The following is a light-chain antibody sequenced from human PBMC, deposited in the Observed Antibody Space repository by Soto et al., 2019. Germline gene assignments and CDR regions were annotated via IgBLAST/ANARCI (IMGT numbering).Light chain of an antibody. CDR3: QQYNNWPWT. Sequence: DIQMTQSPSSLSASVGDRVTITCRTSQSINTYLNWYQQKPGKAPKLLIYGASSLRSGVPLRFSGSGSGTEFTLTISSLQSEDFAVYYCQQYNNWPWTFGQGTKV. CDR2: GAS. V-gene: IGKV1-39*01. CDR1: QSINTY. J-gene: IGKJ1*01.